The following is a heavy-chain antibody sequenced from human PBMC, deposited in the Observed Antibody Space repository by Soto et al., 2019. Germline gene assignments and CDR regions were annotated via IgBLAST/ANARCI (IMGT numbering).Heavy chain of an antibody. CDR1: GGSISSGDYS. Sequence: QLQLQESGAGLVKPSQTLSLTCAVSGGSISSGDYSWSWIRQPPGKGLEWIGYIYHSGSTYYNPSPKSRVTISIDSSKNQFSLKLTSVTAADTDVYYCARGHDSNDNWGQGTLVTVSS. CDR3: ARGHDSNDN. J-gene: IGHJ4*02. V-gene: IGHV4-30-2*01. D-gene: IGHD3-22*01. CDR2: IYHSGST.